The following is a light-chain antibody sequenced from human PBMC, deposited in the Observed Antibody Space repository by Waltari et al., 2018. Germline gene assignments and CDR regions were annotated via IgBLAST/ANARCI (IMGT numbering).Light chain of an antibody. V-gene: IGKV1-5*03. CDR2: KTS. CDR1: QSFSNW. CDR3: QQYDSNPLT. Sequence: DIQMTQSPSTLSASVGDSVTITCLASQSFSNWLAWYQQKPGKAPKLLIYKTSTLESGVPSRFSGIGSGTEFTLTISSLQPDDFASYYCQQYDSNPLTFGGGTKVEV. J-gene: IGKJ4*01.